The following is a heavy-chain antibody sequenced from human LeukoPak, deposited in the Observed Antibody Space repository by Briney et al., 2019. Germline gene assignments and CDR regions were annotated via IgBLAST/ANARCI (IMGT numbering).Heavy chain of an antibody. J-gene: IGHJ4*02. CDR1: GFTSSSYS. D-gene: IGHD3/OR15-3a*01. CDR3: ARQTWTLYYFDY. Sequence: GGSLRLSCAASGFTSSSYSMNWVRQAPGKGLEWVSSISSSSSYIYYADSVKGRFTISRDNAKNSLYLQMNSLRAEDTAVYYCARQTWTLYYFDYWGQGNLVTVSS. CDR2: ISSSSSYI. V-gene: IGHV3-21*01.